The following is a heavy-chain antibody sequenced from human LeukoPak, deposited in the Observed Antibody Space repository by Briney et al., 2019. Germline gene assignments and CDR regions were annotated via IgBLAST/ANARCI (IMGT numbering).Heavy chain of an antibody. J-gene: IGHJ6*03. CDR3: ASATGGYSYGYIKSYYYYYYMDV. CDR1: GFTFSSYG. Sequence: PGGTLRLSCAASGFTFSSYGMSWVCQAPGKGLEWVSAISGSGGSTYYADSVKGRFTISRDNSKDTLSLQMNSLRAEDTAVYYCASATGGYSYGYIKSYYYYYYMDVWGKGTTVTISS. CDR2: ISGSGGST. D-gene: IGHD5-18*01. V-gene: IGHV3-23*01.